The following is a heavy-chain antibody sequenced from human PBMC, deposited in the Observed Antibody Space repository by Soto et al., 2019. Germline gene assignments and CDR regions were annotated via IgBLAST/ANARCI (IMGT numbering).Heavy chain of an antibody. CDR1: GGTFSSYA. CDR2: IIPIFGTA. Sequence: SVKVSCKASGGTFSSYAISWVRQAPGQGLEWMGGIIPIFGTANYAQKFQGRVTITADESTSAAYMELSSLRSEDTAVYYCARATGSYYYGAGSSNFDYWGQGTLVTVSS. CDR3: ARATGSYYYGAGSSNFDY. V-gene: IGHV1-69*13. J-gene: IGHJ4*02. D-gene: IGHD3-10*01.